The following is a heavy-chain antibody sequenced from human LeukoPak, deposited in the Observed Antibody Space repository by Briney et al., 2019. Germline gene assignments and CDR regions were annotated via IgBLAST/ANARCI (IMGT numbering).Heavy chain of an antibody. CDR2: IGSRPTTT. CDR3: ATSGAYEISWAFNI. CDR1: GFTFSTYE. Sequence: GGSLRLSCAGSGFTFSTYEMNWLRQAPGKGLEWVSYIGSRPTTTYYAESVRGRFTISRDNTKNSVFLQMTSLRADDAAVYFCATSGAYEISWAFNIWGQGTMVAVSS. J-gene: IGHJ3*02. D-gene: IGHD3-9*01. V-gene: IGHV3-48*03.